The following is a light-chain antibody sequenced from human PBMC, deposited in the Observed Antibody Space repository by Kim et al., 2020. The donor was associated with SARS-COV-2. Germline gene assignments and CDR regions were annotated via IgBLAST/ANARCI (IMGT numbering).Light chain of an antibody. CDR1: RATTANNV. CDR2: YDD. V-gene: IGLV1-36*01. CDR3: AAWDDSLNGVI. J-gene: IGLJ2*01. Sequence: RQRVTISCHRSRATTANNVVNWYPQLPGKAPKLLIYYDDLLPSGVSDRFSGSKSGTSASLAISGLQSEDEADYYCAAWDDSLNGVIFGGGTQLTVL.